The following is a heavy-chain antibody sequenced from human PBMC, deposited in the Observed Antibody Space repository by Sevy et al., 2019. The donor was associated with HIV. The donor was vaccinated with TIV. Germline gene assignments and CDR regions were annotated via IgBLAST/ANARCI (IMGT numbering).Heavy chain of an antibody. CDR2: IYYSGST. Sequence: SETLSLTCTVSGGSISSSSYYWGWIRQPPGKGLEWIGSIYYSGSTYYNPSLKSRVTISVDTSKNQFSLKLSSVTAADTAVYYCARVGSYYYMDVWGKGTTVTVSS. J-gene: IGHJ6*03. CDR3: ARVGSYYYMDV. CDR1: GGSISSSSYY. D-gene: IGHD1-26*01. V-gene: IGHV4-39*01.